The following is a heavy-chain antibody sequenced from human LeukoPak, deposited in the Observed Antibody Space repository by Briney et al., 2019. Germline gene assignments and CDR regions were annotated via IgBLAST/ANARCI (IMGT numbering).Heavy chain of an antibody. D-gene: IGHD1-26*01. CDR3: ARDQGVGAVDY. CDR2: ISSSSSYI. J-gene: IGHJ4*02. V-gene: IGHV3-21*01. Sequence: PGGSLRLSCAASGFNFSSYSMNWLRQAPGKGLEWVSSISSSSSYIYYADSVKGRFTISRDNAKKSLFLQMNSLRADDTAVYYCARDQGVGAVDYWGQGTLVTVSS. CDR1: GFNFSSYS.